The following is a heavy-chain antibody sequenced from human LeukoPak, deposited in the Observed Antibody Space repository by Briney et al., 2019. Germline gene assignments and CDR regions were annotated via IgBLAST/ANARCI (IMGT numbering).Heavy chain of an antibody. D-gene: IGHD1-1*01. V-gene: IGHV1-46*01. CDR1: GYTFTSYY. J-gene: IGHJ3*02. CDR2: INPSGGST. CDR3: ARPDIETGTDAFDI. Sequence: ASVTVSCKASGYTFTSYYMHWVRQAPGQGLEWMGVINPSGGSTIYAQKFQGRVTMTRDTSTSTVYMELSSLRSEDTAVYYCARPDIETGTDAFDIWGQGTMVTVSS.